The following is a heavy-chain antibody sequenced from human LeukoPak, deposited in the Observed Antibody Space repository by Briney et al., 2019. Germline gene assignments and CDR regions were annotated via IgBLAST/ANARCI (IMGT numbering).Heavy chain of an antibody. CDR2: IWYDGSNK. V-gene: IGHV3-33*01. D-gene: IGHD2-15*01. CDR1: GFSFSNHG. Sequence: GGSLRLSCAASGFSFSNHGIHWVRQAPGKGLEWVSLIWYDGSNKYYADSVKGRFTISRDDSKNTVYLQMNSLRAEDTSVYYCARDGECCSAGCTSHSYSYGLDVWGQGTTVTVSS. J-gene: IGHJ6*02. CDR3: ARDGECCSAGCTSHSYSYGLDV.